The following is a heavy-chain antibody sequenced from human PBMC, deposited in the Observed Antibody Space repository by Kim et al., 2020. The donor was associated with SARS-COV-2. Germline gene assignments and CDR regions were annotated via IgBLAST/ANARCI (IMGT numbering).Heavy chain of an antibody. J-gene: IGHJ3*02. CDR1: GGSISSSSYY. V-gene: IGHV4-39*01. D-gene: IGHD3-3*01. CDR2: IYYSGST. Sequence: SETLSLTCTVSGGSISSSSYYWGWIRQPPGKGLEWIGSIYYSGSTYYNPSLKSRVTISVDTSKNQFSLKLSSVTAADTAVYYCARQPPRVGDFWSGLTLGAFDIWGQGTMVTVSS. CDR3: ARQPPRVGDFWSGLTLGAFDI.